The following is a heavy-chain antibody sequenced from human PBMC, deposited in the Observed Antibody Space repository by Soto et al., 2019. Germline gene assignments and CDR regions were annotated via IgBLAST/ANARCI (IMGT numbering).Heavy chain of an antibody. J-gene: IGHJ6*02. CDR1: GFTFSSYG. CDR3: AKDIYDSSGYSLYYYYGMDV. V-gene: IGHV3-30*18. Sequence: LRLSCAVSGFTFSSYGMHWVRQAPGKGLEWVAIISYDGSNKYYADSVKGRFTISRDNSKNTLYLQMNSLRAEDTAVYYCAKDIYDSSGYSLYYYYGMDVWGQGTSVTVSS. CDR2: ISYDGSNK. D-gene: IGHD3-22*01.